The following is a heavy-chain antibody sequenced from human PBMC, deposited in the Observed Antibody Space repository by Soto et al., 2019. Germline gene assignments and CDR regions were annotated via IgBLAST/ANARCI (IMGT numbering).Heavy chain of an antibody. Sequence: SVKVSCKASGGAFSSDCISWVLQAPGQGLEWMGGITPIFRATKYAQKFQGRVTITADESTSTAYMELSSLRSEDTAVYYCARGRDTYYYDSSGYSGWYFDLWGRGTLVTVSS. V-gene: IGHV1-69*13. D-gene: IGHD3-22*01. CDR3: ARGRDTYYYDSSGYSGWYFDL. CDR1: GGAFSSDC. J-gene: IGHJ2*01. CDR2: ITPIFRAT.